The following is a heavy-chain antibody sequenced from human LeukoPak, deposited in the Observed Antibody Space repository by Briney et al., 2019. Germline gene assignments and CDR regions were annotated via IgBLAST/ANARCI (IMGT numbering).Heavy chain of an antibody. CDR2: INVSDGGT. CDR1: GFTFSSYD. D-gene: IGHD2-15*01. V-gene: IGHV3-23*01. J-gene: IGHJ3*02. CDR3: SKGGVVHAFHI. Sequence: GGSLRLSCAASGFTFSSYDMSWVRQAPGKGVEWVSAINVSDGGTYYADSVKGRFSISRDNSKNTLYLQMNSLRAEDTAVYYCSKGGVVHAFHIWGQGTMVTVSS.